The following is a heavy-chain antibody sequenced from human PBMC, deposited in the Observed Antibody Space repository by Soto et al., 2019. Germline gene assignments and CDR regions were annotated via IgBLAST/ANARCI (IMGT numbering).Heavy chain of an antibody. J-gene: IGHJ6*02. CDR1: GFTFSDYY. CDR3: AREQYCSGWYDYYYYGMDV. V-gene: IGHV3-11*06. D-gene: IGHD6-19*01. Sequence: QVQLVESGGGLVQPGGSLRLSCAASGFTFSDYYMSWIRQAPGKGLEWVSYISSSSRHTNYADSVKGRFTISRDNDKNSLYLQMNSQRAEDTAAYYCAREQYCSGWYDYYYYGMDVWGQGTTVTVSS. CDR2: ISSSSRHT.